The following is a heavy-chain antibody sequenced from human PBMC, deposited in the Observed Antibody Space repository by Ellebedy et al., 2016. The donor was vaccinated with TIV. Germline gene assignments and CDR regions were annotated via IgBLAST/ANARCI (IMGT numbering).Heavy chain of an antibody. CDR3: TIRPGDSSSWDNWFDP. D-gene: IGHD6-13*01. Sequence: GESLKISCKVSGYSFASSWSAWVRHMPGKGLESIESISTADSHTKYSPSFQGQVTMSAAKSTSTAYLQWSSLKAADTAIYYFTIRPGDSSSWDNWFDPWGQGTLFIVSS. CDR2: ISTADSHT. J-gene: IGHJ5*02. CDR1: GYSFASSW. V-gene: IGHV5-51*01.